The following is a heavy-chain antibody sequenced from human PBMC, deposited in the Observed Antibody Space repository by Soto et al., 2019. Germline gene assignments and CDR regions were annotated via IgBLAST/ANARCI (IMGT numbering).Heavy chain of an antibody. CDR1: GGTFSSYA. D-gene: IGHD6-13*01. J-gene: IGHJ5*02. Sequence: GASVKVSCKASGGTFSSYAISWVRQAPGQGLEWMGGIIPIFGTANYAQKFQGRVTITADESTSTAYMELSSLRSEDTAVYYCARVQRYSSSWYWFDPWGQGTLVTVSS. V-gene: IGHV1-69*13. CDR2: IIPIFGTA. CDR3: ARVQRYSSSWYWFDP.